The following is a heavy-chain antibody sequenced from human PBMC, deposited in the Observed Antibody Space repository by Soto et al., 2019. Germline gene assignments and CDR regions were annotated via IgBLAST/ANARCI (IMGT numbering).Heavy chain of an antibody. J-gene: IGHJ5*02. CDR1: GGSFSGYY. CDR2: INHSGST. D-gene: IGHD2-2*01. Sequence: PSETLSLTCAVYGGSFSGYYWSWIRQPPGKGLEWIGEINHSGSTNYNPSLKSRVTISVDTSKNQFSLKLSSVTAADTAVYYCARARKKAAISSWFDPWGQGTLVTVSS. CDR3: ARARKKAAISSWFDP. V-gene: IGHV4-34*01.